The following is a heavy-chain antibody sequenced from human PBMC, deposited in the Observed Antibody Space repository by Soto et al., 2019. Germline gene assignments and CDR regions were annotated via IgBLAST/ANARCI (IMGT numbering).Heavy chain of an antibody. J-gene: IGHJ6*03. CDR1: GFTFSSYA. D-gene: IGHD2-2*01. CDR2: ISYDGSNK. Sequence: SLRLSCAASGFTFSSYAMHWVRQAPGKGLEWVAVISYDGSNKYYADSVKGRFTISRDNSKNTLYLQMNSLRAEDTAMYYCARLVGDSTNRDDYYYYMDVWGKGTTVTVSS. V-gene: IGHV3-30-3*01. CDR3: ARLVGDSTNRDDYYYYMDV.